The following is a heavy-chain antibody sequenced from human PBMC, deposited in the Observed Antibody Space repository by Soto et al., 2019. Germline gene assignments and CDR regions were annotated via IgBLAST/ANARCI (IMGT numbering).Heavy chain of an antibody. CDR2: TNGNLGTG. CDR1: GGTFSSYP. D-gene: IGHD4-17*01. V-gene: IGHV1-69*06. CDR3: ARRDSHGYFRYFDN. Sequence: QVPLVQSGAEVKRPGSSVKVSCKASGGTFSSYPISWVRQAPGQGLGWMGGTNGNLGTGNYAQKFRGRLTITTDISTTTVYMELSSLTSEDTAVYDCARRDSHGYFRYFDNWGQGTLVTVSS. J-gene: IGHJ4*02.